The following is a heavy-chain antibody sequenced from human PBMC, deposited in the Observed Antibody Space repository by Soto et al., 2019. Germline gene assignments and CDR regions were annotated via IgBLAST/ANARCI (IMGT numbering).Heavy chain of an antibody. CDR1: GFTFSSYG. D-gene: IGHD6-19*01. CDR2: ISYDGSNK. CDR3: AKDGYSSGWDDYYYYGMDV. Sequence: SCAASGFTFSSYGMHWVRQAPGKGLEWVAVISYDGSNKYYADSVKGRFTISRDNSKNTLYLQMNSLRAEDTAVYYCAKDGYSSGWDDYYYYGMDVWGQGTTVTVSS. J-gene: IGHJ6*02. V-gene: IGHV3-30*18.